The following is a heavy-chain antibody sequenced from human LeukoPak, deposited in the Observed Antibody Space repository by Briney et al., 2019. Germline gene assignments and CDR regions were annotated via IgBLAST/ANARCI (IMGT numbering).Heavy chain of an antibody. J-gene: IGHJ4*02. D-gene: IGHD3-22*01. CDR1: GYSFTSYW. Sequence: GESLKISCKVSGYSFTSYWIGWVRQMPGKGLEWMGIIHPGDSATRYSPSFQGQVTISADKSISTAYPQWSSLKASDSAMYYCARHSIADYWGQGTLVTVSS. V-gene: IGHV5-51*01. CDR3: ARHSIADY. CDR2: IHPGDSAT.